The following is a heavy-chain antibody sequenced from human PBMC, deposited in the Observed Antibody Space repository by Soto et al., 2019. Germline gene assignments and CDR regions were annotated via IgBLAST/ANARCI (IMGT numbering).Heavy chain of an antibody. Sequence: SETLSLTCTVSGGSISSYYWSWIRQSAGKGLEWIGRIYTSGSTNYNPSLKSRVTMSVDTSKNQFSLKLSSVTAADTAVYYCARGGIAATFDYYYYYGMDVCGQGTTVTVSS. V-gene: IGHV4-4*07. J-gene: IGHJ6*02. CDR2: IYTSGST. CDR3: ARGGIAATFDYYYYYGMDV. D-gene: IGHD2-15*01. CDR1: GGSISSYY.